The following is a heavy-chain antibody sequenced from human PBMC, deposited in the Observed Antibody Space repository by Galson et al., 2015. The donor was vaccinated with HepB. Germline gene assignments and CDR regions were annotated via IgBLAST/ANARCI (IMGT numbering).Heavy chain of an antibody. J-gene: IGHJ6*02. CDR1: GGTFSSYT. CDR2: IIPILGIA. D-gene: IGHD3-10*01. V-gene: IGHV1-69*02. Sequence: SVKVSCKASGGTFSSYTISWVRQAPGQGLEWMGRIIPILGIANYAQKFQGRVTITADKSTSTAYMELSSLRSEDTAVYYCAIREILGSGGMDVWGQGTTVTVSS. CDR3: AIREILGSGGMDV.